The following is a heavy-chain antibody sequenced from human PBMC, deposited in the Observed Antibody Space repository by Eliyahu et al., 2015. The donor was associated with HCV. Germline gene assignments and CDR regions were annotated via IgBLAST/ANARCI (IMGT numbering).Heavy chain of an antibody. Sequence: EVQLVESGGGLVQPGGSLRLSCAAXGFTFSSYWMGWVRQAPGKGMEWVANIKQDGSEKYYVDSVKGRFTISRDNAKNSLYLQMHSLRAEDTAVYYCARDREMARGDLWGRGTLVTVSS. V-gene: IGHV3-7*01. J-gene: IGHJ2*01. CDR2: IKQDGSEK. D-gene: IGHD5-24*01. CDR3: ARDREMARGDL. CDR1: GFTFSSYW.